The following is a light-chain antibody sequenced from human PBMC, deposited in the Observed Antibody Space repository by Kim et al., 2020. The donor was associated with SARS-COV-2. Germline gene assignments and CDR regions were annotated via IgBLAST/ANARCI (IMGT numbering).Light chain of an antibody. J-gene: IGKJ1*01. CDR1: QSVRSSL. CDR2: DAS. Sequence: ENTTHNGRARQSVRSSLIAWLKHKNGQPPGRIIFDASISANGIPDRCKGSESGTDYALTISRLEPENFAIYYCHQYGRSPPWTFGQGTKVEIK. V-gene: IGKV3-20*01. CDR3: HQYGRSPPWT.